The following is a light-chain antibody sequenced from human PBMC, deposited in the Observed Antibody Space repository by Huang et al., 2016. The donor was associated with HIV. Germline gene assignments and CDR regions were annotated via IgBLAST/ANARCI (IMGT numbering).Light chain of an antibody. CDR3: QQYNNWPLT. Sequence: EIVMMQSPATLSVSPGERATLSCRASQSVSSNLVWYQQKPGQAPRLLIYGASTRATGVPARCSGSGSGTEFTLTISSLQSEDFAVYYCQQYNNWPLTFGGGTKVEIK. J-gene: IGKJ4*01. CDR1: QSVSSN. CDR2: GAS. V-gene: IGKV3-15*01.